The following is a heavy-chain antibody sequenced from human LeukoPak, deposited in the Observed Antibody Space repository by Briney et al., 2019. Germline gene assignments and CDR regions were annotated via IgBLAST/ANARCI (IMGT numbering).Heavy chain of an antibody. V-gene: IGHV4-59*08. Sequence: SETLSLTCTVSGGSITTEYRSWIRQPPGKGLEWIGYISDTGNTIYNTSLESRVSISVDTSKNQFSLKLSSVTAADTAAYYCARHTIRGVVFDYWGRGTRVTVSS. CDR3: ARHTIRGVVFDY. CDR2: ISDTGNT. J-gene: IGHJ4*02. CDR1: GGSITTEY. D-gene: IGHD3-10*01.